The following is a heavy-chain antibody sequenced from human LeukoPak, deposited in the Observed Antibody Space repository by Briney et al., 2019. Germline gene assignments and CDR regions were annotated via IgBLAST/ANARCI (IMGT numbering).Heavy chain of an antibody. J-gene: IGHJ6*03. Sequence: SETLSLTCTVSGGSISSYYWSWIRQPPGKGPEWIGYIYYSGSTNYNPSLKSRVTISVDTSKNQFSLKLSSVTAADTAVYYCARASPDFWSGYYYYYYMDVWGKGTTVTVSS. CDR2: IYYSGST. CDR3: ARASPDFWSGYYYYYYMDV. CDR1: GGSISSYY. D-gene: IGHD3-3*01. V-gene: IGHV4-59*01.